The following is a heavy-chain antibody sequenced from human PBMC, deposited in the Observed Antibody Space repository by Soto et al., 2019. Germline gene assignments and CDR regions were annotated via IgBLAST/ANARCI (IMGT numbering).Heavy chain of an antibody. CDR2: ISGSGGST. J-gene: IGHJ6*02. CDR1: GFTFSSYA. CDR3: AKDSPRGVVVAATYYYYGMDV. V-gene: IGHV3-23*01. Sequence: GGSLRLSCAASGFTFSSYAMSWVRQAPGKGLEWVSAISGSGGSTYYADSVKGRFTISRDNSKNTLYLQMNSLRAEDTAVYYCAKDSPRGVVVAATYYYYGMDVWGQGTTVTVSS. D-gene: IGHD2-15*01.